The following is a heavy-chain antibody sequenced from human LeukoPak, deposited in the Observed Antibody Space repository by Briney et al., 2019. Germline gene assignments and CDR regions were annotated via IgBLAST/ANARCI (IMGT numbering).Heavy chain of an antibody. CDR3: ARAPPTVTYYFDY. V-gene: IGHV4-59*01. Sequence: SETLSYTCTVSGGSISSYYWSWIRQPPGKGLEWIGYIYYSGSTNYNPSLKSRVTISVDTSKNQFSLKLSSVTAADTAVYYCARAPPTVTYYFDYWGQGTLVTVSS. J-gene: IGHJ4*02. CDR1: GGSISSYY. D-gene: IGHD4-17*01. CDR2: IYYSGST.